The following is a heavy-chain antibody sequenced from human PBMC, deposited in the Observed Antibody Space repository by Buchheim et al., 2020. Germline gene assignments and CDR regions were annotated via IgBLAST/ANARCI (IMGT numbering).Heavy chain of an antibody. CDR1: GFTFSSYG. V-gene: IGHV3-33*01. Sequence: QVQLVESGGGVVQPGRSLRLSCAASGFTFSSYGMHWVRQAPGKGLEWVAVIWYDGSNKYYADYVKGRFTISRDNSKNTLYLQMNSLRAEDTAVYYCARDYSKYYYYGMDVWGQGTT. D-gene: IGHD4-11*01. J-gene: IGHJ6*02. CDR2: IWYDGSNK. CDR3: ARDYSKYYYYGMDV.